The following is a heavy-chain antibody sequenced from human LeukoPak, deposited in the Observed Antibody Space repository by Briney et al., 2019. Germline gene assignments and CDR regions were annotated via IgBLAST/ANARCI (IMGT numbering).Heavy chain of an antibody. CDR1: GGSITSGQNY. J-gene: IGHJ4*02. D-gene: IGHD3-22*01. V-gene: IGHV4-61*02. CDR2: IYISGST. Sequence: SETLSLTCTVSGGSITSGQNYWSWIRQPAGKGLEWIGRIYISGSTNYNPSLKSRVTISLDTSKKQFSLNLSSVTAADTAVYYCARDSGRINYHDSSGYFYMWGQGTLVTVSS. CDR3: ARDSGRINYHDSSGYFYM.